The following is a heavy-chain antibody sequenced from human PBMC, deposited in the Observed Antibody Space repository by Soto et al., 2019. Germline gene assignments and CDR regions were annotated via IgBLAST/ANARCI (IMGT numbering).Heavy chain of an antibody. V-gene: IGHV1-69*12. CDR1: GGTFSSYA. CDR2: IIPIFGTA. CDR3: ARPGIAAATVFRAFDI. J-gene: IGHJ3*02. D-gene: IGHD6-13*01. Sequence: QVQLVQSGAEVKKPGSSVKVSCKAYGGTFSSYAISWVRQAPGQGLECMVGIIPIFGTANYAQKFQGRVTITEDESKSTAYMELSSLRSEDTAVYYCARPGIAAATVFRAFDIWGKGTMVTVAS.